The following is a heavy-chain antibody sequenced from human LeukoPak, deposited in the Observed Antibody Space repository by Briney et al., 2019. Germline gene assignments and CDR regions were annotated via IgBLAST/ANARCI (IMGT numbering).Heavy chain of an antibody. CDR2: IIPIFGTA. J-gene: IGHJ5*02. CDR3: ARDGDIAVAGTRDWFDP. CDR1: GGTFSSYA. Sequence: ASVKVSCKASGGTFSSYAISWVRQAPGQGLEWMGGIIPIFGTANYAQKFQGRVTITADESTSTAYMELSSLRSEDTAVYYCARDGDIAVAGTRDWFDPWGQGTLVTVSS. D-gene: IGHD6-19*01. V-gene: IGHV1-69*13.